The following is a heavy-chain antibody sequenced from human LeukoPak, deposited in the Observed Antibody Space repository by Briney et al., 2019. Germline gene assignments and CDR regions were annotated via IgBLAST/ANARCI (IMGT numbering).Heavy chain of an antibody. Sequence: GGSLRLSCAASGFTLSSYAMNWIRQAPGKGLEWVSAISGNGYAYYADSVKGRFTISRDNSKNTLYLQMSSLRAEDTAVYYCAKRGAEVGTTVAPGDYWGQGTLLTVSS. D-gene: IGHD1-26*01. J-gene: IGHJ4*02. CDR1: GFTLSSYA. CDR2: ISGNGYA. CDR3: AKRGAEVGTTVAPGDY. V-gene: IGHV3-23*01.